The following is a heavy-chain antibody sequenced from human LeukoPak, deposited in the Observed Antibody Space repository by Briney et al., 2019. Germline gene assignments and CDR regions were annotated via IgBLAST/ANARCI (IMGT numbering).Heavy chain of an antibody. Sequence: GGSLRLSCAASGFTFSSYWMSWVRQAPGKGLEWVANIKQDGSEKYYVDSVKGRCTISRDNAKNSLYLQMNSLRAEDTAVYYCAREAPYYDSSGYYYRYYYYMDVWGKGTTVTVSS. J-gene: IGHJ6*03. V-gene: IGHV3-7*01. D-gene: IGHD3-22*01. CDR1: GFTFSSYW. CDR2: IKQDGSEK. CDR3: AREAPYYDSSGYYYRYYYYMDV.